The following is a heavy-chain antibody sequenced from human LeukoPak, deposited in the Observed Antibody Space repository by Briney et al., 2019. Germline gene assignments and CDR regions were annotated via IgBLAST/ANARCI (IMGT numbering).Heavy chain of an antibody. CDR3: AKASGYDSSFDY. D-gene: IGHD5-12*01. V-gene: IGHV4-61*02. CDR2: ISTSGST. CDR1: GGSISSGNYD. J-gene: IGHJ4*02. Sequence: PSQTLSLTCTVSGGSISSGNYDWPWIRQPAGKGLEWIGRISTSGSTNYNPSLKSRVTISLDTSMNQFFLRLTSVAAADTAVYYCAKASGYDSSFDYWGQGTLVTVSS.